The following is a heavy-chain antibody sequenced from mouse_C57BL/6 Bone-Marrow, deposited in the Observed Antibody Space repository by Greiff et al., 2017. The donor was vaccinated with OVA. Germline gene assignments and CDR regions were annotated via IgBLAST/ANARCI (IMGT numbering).Heavy chain of an antibody. D-gene: IGHD3-2*02. Sequence: VKLQQPGAELVMPGASVKLSCKASGYTFTSYWMHWVKQRPGQGLEWIGEIDPSDSYTNYNQKFKGKSTLTVDKSSSTAYMQLSSLTSEDSAVYYCASVRGWYFDVWGTGTTVTVSS. CDR3: ASVRGWYFDV. CDR2: IDPSDSYT. J-gene: IGHJ1*03. V-gene: IGHV1-69*01. CDR1: GYTFTSYW.